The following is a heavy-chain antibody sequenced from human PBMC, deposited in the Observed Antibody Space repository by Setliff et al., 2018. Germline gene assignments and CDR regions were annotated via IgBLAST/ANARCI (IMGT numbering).Heavy chain of an antibody. CDR2: IKSKTDGGTT. V-gene: IGHV3-15*01. J-gene: IGHJ4*02. Sequence: SGGSLRLSCAASGFTFGSYSMNWVRQAPGKGLEWVGRIKSKTDGGTTDYAAPVKGRFTISRDDSKNTLYLQMNSLKTEDTAMYYCITSSSWYPFDYWGQGTLVTVSS. CDR3: ITSSSWYPFDY. D-gene: IGHD6-13*01. CDR1: GFTFGSYS.